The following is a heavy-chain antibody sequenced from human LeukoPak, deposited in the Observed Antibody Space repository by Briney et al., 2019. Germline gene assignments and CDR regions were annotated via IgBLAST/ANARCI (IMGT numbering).Heavy chain of an antibody. CDR1: GFTFSSYA. CDR3: APNPGLYYYYGMDV. V-gene: IGHV3-23*01. D-gene: IGHD1-14*01. J-gene: IGHJ6*02. Sequence: GGSLRLSCAASGFTFSSYAMSWVRQAPGKGLEWVSDISGSGGTTYYADSVKGRFTISRDNSKNTLYLQMNSLRAEDTAVYYCAPNPGLYYYYGMDVWGQGTTVTVSS. CDR2: ISGSGGTT.